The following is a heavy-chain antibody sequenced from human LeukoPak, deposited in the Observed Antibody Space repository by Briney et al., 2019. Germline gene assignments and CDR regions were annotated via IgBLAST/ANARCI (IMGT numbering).Heavy chain of an antibody. D-gene: IGHD1-26*01. CDR2: ISSDGNKK. V-gene: IGHV3-30*03. CDR3: ARDGWLVGATGGGSDAFDI. J-gene: IGHJ3*02. Sequence: GGSLRLSCAASGFTFSRYGMHWVRQAPGKGPEWMAVISSDGNKKYYIDSVKGRFTISRDNSKNTLYLQMNSLRAEDTAVYYCARDGWLVGATGGGSDAFDIWGQGTMVTVSS. CDR1: GFTFSRYG.